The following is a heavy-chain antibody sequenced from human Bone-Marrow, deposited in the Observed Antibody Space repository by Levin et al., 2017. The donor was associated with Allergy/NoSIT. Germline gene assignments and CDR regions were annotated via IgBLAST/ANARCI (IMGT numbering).Heavy chain of an antibody. CDR1: AFTFSSFT. CDR2: ISSSNDYI. Sequence: GGSLRLSCAASAFTFSSFTMNWVRQAPGKGLEWVSSISSSNDYIYYADSVKGRFTISRVNAKNSLYLQMNSLRAEDTAVYYCARSPIVPGISSPNFDYWGQGTLVTVSS. J-gene: IGHJ4*02. CDR3: ARSPIVPGISSPNFDY. D-gene: IGHD2-21*01. V-gene: IGHV3-21*01.